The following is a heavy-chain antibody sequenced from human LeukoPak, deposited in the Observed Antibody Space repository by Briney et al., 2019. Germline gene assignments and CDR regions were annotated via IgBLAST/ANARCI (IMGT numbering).Heavy chain of an antibody. CDR3: AKGGLYSGYDPRSDY. J-gene: IGHJ4*02. CDR2: ISGSGGST. V-gene: IGHV3-23*01. D-gene: IGHD5-12*01. Sequence: PGGSLRLSCAATGFTFSSYAMSWVRQAPGKGLEWVSAISGSGGSTYYADSVKGRFTISRDNSKNTLYLQMNSLRAEDTAVYYCAKGGLYSGYDPRSDYWGQGTLVTVSS. CDR1: GFTFSSYA.